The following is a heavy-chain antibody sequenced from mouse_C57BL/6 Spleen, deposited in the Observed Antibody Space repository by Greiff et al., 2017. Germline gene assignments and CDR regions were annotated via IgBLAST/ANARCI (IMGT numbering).Heavy chain of an antibody. V-gene: IGHV1-62-2*01. CDR1: GYTFTEYT. Sequence: QVQLQQSGAELVKPGASVKLSCKASGYTFTEYTIHWVKQRSGQGLEWIGWFYPGSGSIKYNEKFKDKATLTADKSSSTVYMELSRLTSEDSAVYFCARHEDPYYYGSIYYAMDYWGQGTSVTVSS. D-gene: IGHD1-1*01. CDR3: ARHEDPYYYGSIYYAMDY. CDR2: FYPGSGSI. J-gene: IGHJ4*01.